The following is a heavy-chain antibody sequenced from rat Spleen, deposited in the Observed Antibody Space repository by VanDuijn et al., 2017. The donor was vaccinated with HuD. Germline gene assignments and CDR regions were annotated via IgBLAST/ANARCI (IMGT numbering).Heavy chain of an antibody. D-gene: IGHD4-4*01. CDR2: IWTGGST. J-gene: IGHJ2*01. V-gene: IGHV2-30*01. Sequence: QVQLKESGPGLVQPSQTLSLTCTVSGFSLTSYNVHWVRQPTGKGLEWMGIIWTGGSTDYNSALKSRLSITRDTSKSQVFLKMNSLQTEDTAMYFCAKFGIRGSWGQGVMVTVSS. CDR3: AKFGIRGS. CDR1: GFSLTSYN.